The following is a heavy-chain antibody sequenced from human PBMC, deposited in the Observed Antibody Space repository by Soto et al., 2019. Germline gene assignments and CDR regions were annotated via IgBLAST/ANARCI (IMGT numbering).Heavy chain of an antibody. Sequence: PGGSLRLSCAASGFTFDDYAMHWVRQAPGKGLEWVGRTKNKAQGYTTEYAASVKGRFTISRDDSENSLYLQMSSLETGDTAVYYCARWTNGACGPWGQGTLVTVSS. CDR2: TKNKAQGYTT. D-gene: IGHD2-8*01. CDR3: ARWTNGACGP. V-gene: IGHV3-72*01. J-gene: IGHJ5*02. CDR1: GFTFDDYA.